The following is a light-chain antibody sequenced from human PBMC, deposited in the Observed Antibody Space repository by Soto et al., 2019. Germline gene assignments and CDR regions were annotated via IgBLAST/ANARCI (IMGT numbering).Light chain of an antibody. J-gene: IGKJ4*01. CDR3: QQRSSWPLT. CDR2: DTS. CDR1: QNVRNY. Sequence: EIVLTQSPATRSLSPGERATLSCRASQNVRNYLIWYQQKPGLAPRLLIYDTSTRATGIPARFSGSGSGTDYTLTISSLEPEDFAVYYCQQRSSWPLTFGGGTKVEIK. V-gene: IGKV3-11*01.